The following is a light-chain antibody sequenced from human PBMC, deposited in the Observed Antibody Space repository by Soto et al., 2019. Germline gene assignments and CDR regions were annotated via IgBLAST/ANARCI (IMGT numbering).Light chain of an antibody. CDR2: GAS. CDR3: QQGGNWPVT. J-gene: IGKJ5*01. V-gene: IGKV3D-11*01. Sequence: VLTQSPATLSLSPGERATLSCRASQDVGTYVAWYQVRSGQAPRLLISGASKRATDIPDRINGGGSGADFTLTINSLESEDFGVYFCQQGGNWPVTFGQGTRVEIK. CDR1: QDVGTY.